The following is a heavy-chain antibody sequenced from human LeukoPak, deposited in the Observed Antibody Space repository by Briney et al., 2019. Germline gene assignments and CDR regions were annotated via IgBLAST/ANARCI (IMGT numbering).Heavy chain of an antibody. V-gene: IGHV4-59*01. CDR1: GGSISSYY. J-gene: IGHJ4*02. D-gene: IGHD1-20*01. CDR3: ARVGYVTGTTFLDYFDY. CDR2: IYYSGST. Sequence: PSETLSLTCTVSGGSISSYYWSWIRQPPGKGLEWIGYIYYSGSTNYNPSLKSRVTISVDTSENQFSLKLSSVTAADTAVYYCARVGYVTGTTFLDYFDYWGQGTLVTVSS.